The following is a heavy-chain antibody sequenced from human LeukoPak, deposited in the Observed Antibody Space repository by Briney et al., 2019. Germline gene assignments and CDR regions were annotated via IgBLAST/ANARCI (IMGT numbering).Heavy chain of an antibody. CDR3: ARSFDGDLDY. CDR2: TYYRSKWYN. V-gene: IGHV6-1*01. D-gene: IGHD3-10*01. J-gene: IGHJ4*02. Sequence: SQTLSLTCGISGDSVSSNSAAWNWIRQSPSRGLEWLGRTYYRSKWYNGYALSVKSRITINPDTSRNQFSLHLNSVTPEDTAVYYCARSFDGDLDYWGQGTLVNVSS. CDR1: GDSVSSNSAA.